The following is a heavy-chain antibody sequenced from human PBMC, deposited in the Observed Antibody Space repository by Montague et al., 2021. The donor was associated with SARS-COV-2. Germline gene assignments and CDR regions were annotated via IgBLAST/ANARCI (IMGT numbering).Heavy chain of an antibody. D-gene: IGHD3-22*01. Sequence: SETLSLTCTVSGGSISSSSYYWGWIRQPPGKGLEWIGSIYYSGSTYYNPSLKSLVTISVDTSKNQFSLKLSSVTAADTAVYYCARFPTSYYYDSKAAPATPDAFDIWGKGTMVTVSS. J-gene: IGHJ3*02. CDR2: IYYSGST. CDR3: ARFPTSYYYDSKAAPATPDAFDI. CDR1: GGSISSSSYY. V-gene: IGHV4-39*01.